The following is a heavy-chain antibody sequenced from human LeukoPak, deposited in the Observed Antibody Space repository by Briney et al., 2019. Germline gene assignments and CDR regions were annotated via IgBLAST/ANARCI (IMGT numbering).Heavy chain of an antibody. CDR2: VNLQGTT. Sequence: SETLSLTCGVSGGSITSTNYWTWVRQPPGKGLGWIGEVNLQGTTNYNPSLMGRVAISVDMSENHISLQLTSVTAADTAVYYCAREGGPYRPLDYSGQGTLVTVSS. J-gene: IGHJ4*02. CDR3: AREGGPYRPLDY. CDR1: GGSITSTNY. V-gene: IGHV4-4*02.